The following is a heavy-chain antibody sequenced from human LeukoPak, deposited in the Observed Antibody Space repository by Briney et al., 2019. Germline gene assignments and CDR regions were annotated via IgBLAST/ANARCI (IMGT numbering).Heavy chain of an antibody. D-gene: IGHD3-10*01. CDR3: ARDRHARPGWFGELKDGMDV. Sequence: SETLSLTCTVSGGSISSSSYYWGWIRQPPGKGLEWTGSIYYSGSTYYNPSLKSRVTISVDTSKNQFSLKLSSVAAADTAVYYCARDRHARPGWFGELKDGMDVWGQGTTVTVSS. CDR2: IYYSGST. J-gene: IGHJ6*02. CDR1: GGSISSSSYY. V-gene: IGHV4-39*07.